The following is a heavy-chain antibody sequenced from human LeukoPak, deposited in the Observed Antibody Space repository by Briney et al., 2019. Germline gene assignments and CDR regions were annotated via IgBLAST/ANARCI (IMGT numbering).Heavy chain of an antibody. J-gene: IGHJ4*02. CDR3: ARDPPYNWNDGADNFDY. V-gene: IGHV1-2*02. Sequence: GASVKVSCKASGYTFTGYYMHWVRQAPGQGLEWMGWINPNSGGTNYAQKFQGRVTMTRDTSISTAYMELSRLRSDDTAVYYCARDPPYNWNDGADNFDYWGQGTLVTVSS. CDR1: GYTFTGYY. D-gene: IGHD1-1*01. CDR2: INPNSGGT.